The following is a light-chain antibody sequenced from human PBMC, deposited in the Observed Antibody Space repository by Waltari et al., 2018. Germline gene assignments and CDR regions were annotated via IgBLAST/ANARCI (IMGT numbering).Light chain of an antibody. CDR2: RNN. V-gene: IGLV1-47*01. Sequence: QSVLTQPPSASGTPGPRVSISCSGSTSNIGNTYVNWHQPLPGTAPKLLIYRNNQRPSGVPGRFSGSKSVTSASLAISGLRSEDEAIYYCSTWDDSLSGLVLFGGGTKLTVL. J-gene: IGLJ2*01. CDR1: TSNIGNTY. CDR3: STWDDSLSGLVL.